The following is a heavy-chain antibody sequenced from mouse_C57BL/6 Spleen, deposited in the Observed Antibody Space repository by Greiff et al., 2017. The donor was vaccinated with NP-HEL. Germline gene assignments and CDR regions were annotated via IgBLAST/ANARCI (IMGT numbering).Heavy chain of an antibody. D-gene: IGHD2-4*01. Sequence: EVKLVESGGGLVQPKGSLKLSCAASGFSFNTYAMNWVRQAPGKGLEWVARIRSKSNNYATYYADSVKDRFTISRDDSESMLYLQMNNLKTEDTAMYYCVRPVGGDYDGYFDVWGTGTTVTVSS. V-gene: IGHV10-1*01. CDR2: IRSKSNNYAT. CDR3: VRPVGGDYDGYFDV. CDR1: GFSFNTYA. J-gene: IGHJ1*03.